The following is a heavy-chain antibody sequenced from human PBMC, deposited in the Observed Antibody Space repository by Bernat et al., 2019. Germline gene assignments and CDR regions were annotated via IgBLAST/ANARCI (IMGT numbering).Heavy chain of an antibody. CDR3: ASPQWDGSWRFEPNDAFDI. Sequence: EVQLVQSGAEVKKPGESLRISCKGSGYSFTSYWISWVRQMPGKGLEWMGRIDPSDSYTNYSPSFQGHVTNSAGKSISTAYLHWSDLKASDTAMYYCASPQWDGSWRFEPNDAFDIWGQGTMVTVSS. D-gene: IGHD3-10*01. CDR2: IDPSDSYT. J-gene: IGHJ3*02. V-gene: IGHV5-10-1*03. CDR1: GYSFTSYW.